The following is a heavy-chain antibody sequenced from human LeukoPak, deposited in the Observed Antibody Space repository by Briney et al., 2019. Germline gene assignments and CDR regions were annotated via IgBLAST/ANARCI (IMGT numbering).Heavy chain of an antibody. D-gene: IGHD6-19*01. J-gene: IGHJ4*02. Sequence: GGSLRLSCAASGFTFSSFGMHWVRQAPGRGLEWVSYISRGSSTIYYADSVKGRFTISRDSAKNSLYLQMNSLRAEDTAVYYCARDISGSGWHDYWGQGTLVTVSS. CDR3: ARDISGSGWHDY. CDR1: GFTFSSFG. V-gene: IGHV3-48*01. CDR2: ISRGSSTI.